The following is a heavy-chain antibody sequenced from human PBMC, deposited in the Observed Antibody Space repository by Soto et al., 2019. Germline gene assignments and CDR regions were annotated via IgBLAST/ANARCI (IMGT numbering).Heavy chain of an antibody. CDR2: ISYDGSNK. Sequence: PGGSLRLSCAASGVTFSSYAMHWVRQAPGKGLEWVAVISYDGSNKYYADSVKGRFTISRDNSKNTLYLQMNSLRAEDTAVYYCARDLPLREEGRSMDVWGQGTTVTVSS. CDR1: GVTFSSYA. J-gene: IGHJ6*02. V-gene: IGHV3-30-3*01. CDR3: ARDLPLREEGRSMDV.